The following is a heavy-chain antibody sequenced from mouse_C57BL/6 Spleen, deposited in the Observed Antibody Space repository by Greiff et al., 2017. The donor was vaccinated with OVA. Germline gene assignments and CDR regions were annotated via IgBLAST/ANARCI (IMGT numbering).Heavy chain of an antibody. CDR1: GYTFTSYW. D-gene: IGHD2-3*01. J-gene: IGHJ1*03. CDR2: FDPSDSYT. V-gene: IGHV1-69*01. Sequence: QVQLQQPGAELVMPGASVKLSCKASGYTFTSYWMHWVKQRPGQGLEWIGEFDPSDSYTNYNQKFKGKSTLTVDKSSSTDYMQLSSLTSEDSAVYYCARKIDGYYRYCDVWGKGTTVTVSS. CDR3: ARKIDGYYRYCDV.